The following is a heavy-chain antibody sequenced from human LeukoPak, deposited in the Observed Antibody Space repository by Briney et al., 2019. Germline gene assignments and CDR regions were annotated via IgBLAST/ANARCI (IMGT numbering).Heavy chain of an antibody. J-gene: IGHJ4*02. CDR2: ISGSGGST. V-gene: IGHV3-23*01. CDR1: GFTFSSYA. Sequence: SGGSLRLSCAASGFTFSSYAMSWVRQAPGKGLEWVSAISGSGGSTYYADSVKGRFTISRDNAKNSLYLQMNSLRAEDTAVYYCAKDPTHYRVWDDYDSSVLSCWGQGTLVTVSS. D-gene: IGHD3-22*01. CDR3: AKDPTHYRVWDDYDSSVLSC.